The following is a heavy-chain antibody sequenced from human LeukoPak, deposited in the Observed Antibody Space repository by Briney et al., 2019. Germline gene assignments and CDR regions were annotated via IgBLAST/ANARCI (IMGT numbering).Heavy chain of an antibody. CDR1: GGSFSGYY. CDR2: INHSGST. J-gene: IGHJ4*02. V-gene: IGHV4-34*01. CDR3: ARQDTAMAIDY. D-gene: IGHD5-18*01. Sequence: SETLSLTCAVYGGSFSGYYWSWIRQPPGKGLEWIGEINHSGSTNYNPSLKSRVTISVDRSKNQFSLKLSSVTAADTAVYYCARQDTAMAIDYWGQGTLVTVSS.